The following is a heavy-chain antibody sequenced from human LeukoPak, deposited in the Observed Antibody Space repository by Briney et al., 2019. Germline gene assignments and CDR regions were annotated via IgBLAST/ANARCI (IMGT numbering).Heavy chain of an antibody. CDR2: IYSGGST. V-gene: IGHV3-53*01. D-gene: IGHD3-9*01. CDR1: GFFVSTDY. J-gene: IGHJ4*02. CDR3: AKTASRLTGYSNTPFDY. Sequence: PGGSLRLSCAVSGFFVSTDYMSWVRQAPGKGLEWVSVIYSGGSTNYADSVKGRFTISRDNSKNTLYLQMNSLRAEDTAVYYCAKTASRLTGYSNTPFDYWGQGTLVTVSS.